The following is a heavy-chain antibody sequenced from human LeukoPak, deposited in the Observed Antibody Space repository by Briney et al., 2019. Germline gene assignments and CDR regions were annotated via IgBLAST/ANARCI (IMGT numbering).Heavy chain of an antibody. CDR3: ARDLLDDYVWGSYPLD. V-gene: IGHV4-34*01. Sequence: SETLSLTCAVYGGSFSGYYWSWIRQPPGKGLEWIGEINHSGSTNYNPSLKSRVTISVDTSKNQFSLKLSSVTAADTAVYYCARDLLDDYVWGSYPLDWGQGTLVTVSS. CDR1: GGSFSGYY. D-gene: IGHD3-16*02. J-gene: IGHJ4*02. CDR2: INHSGST.